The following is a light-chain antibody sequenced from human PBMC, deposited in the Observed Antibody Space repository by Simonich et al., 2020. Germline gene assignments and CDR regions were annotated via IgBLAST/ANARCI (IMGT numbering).Light chain of an antibody. CDR2: GNS. Sequence: QSVLTQPPSVSGAPGQRVTIPCPGSSSNIGAGYDVPWYQQLPGTAPKLLFYGNSNRPSGVPDRFSGSKSGTSASLAITGLQAEDEADYYCQSYDSSLSGYVFGTGTKVTVL. CDR3: QSYDSSLSGYV. CDR1: SSNIGAGYD. J-gene: IGLJ1*01. V-gene: IGLV1-40*01.